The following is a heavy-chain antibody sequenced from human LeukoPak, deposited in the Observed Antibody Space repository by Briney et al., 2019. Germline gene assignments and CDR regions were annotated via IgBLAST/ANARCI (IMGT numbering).Heavy chain of an antibody. CDR1: GASMTTTY. J-gene: IGHJ4*02. CDR2: IYYAGDT. V-gene: IGHV4-59*13. D-gene: IGHD3-10*01. CDR3: VRTARVFDY. Sequence: SETLSLTCSVSGASMTTTYWSWVRQPPGKGLEVIGHIYYAGDTKHNPSLRSRVTLSLDTSKNQFSLELRSVTAADTAVYYCVRTARVFDYWGQGILVTVSS.